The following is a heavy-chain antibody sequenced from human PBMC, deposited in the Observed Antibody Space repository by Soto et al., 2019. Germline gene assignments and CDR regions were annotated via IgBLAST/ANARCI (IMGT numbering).Heavy chain of an antibody. CDR3: ARRRIAMIVVVFDAFDI. CDR2: IYHSGST. J-gene: IGHJ3*02. D-gene: IGHD3-22*01. CDR1: GGSISSSYW. Sequence: QVQLQESGPGLVKPSGTLSLTCAVSGGSISSSYWWSWVRQPPGKGLEGIVEIYHSGSTNYNPSLNSRAIISVVKTTDQFSQKLSSVTPADTAVYYCARRRIAMIVVVFDAFDIWGQGTMVTVSS. V-gene: IGHV4-4*02.